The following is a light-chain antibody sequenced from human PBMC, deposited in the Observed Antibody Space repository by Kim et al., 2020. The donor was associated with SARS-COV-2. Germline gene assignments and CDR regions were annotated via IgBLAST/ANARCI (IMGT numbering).Light chain of an antibody. CDR2: RSN. J-gene: IGLJ3*02. CDR1: SSNIERNY. Sequence: GPRVTMSCSGSSSNIERNYVYWYQQVPGTAPKVLIYRSNQRPSGVPDRFSGSKSGTSASLAISGLRSEDEADYYCAAWDDSLSGRVFGGGTQLTVL. V-gene: IGLV1-47*01. CDR3: AAWDDSLSGRV.